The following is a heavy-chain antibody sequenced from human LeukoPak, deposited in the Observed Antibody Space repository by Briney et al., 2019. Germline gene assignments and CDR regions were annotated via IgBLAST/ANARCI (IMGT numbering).Heavy chain of an antibody. J-gene: IGHJ4*02. CDR2: TYYRSKWHN. Sequence: SQTLSLTCAISGDSVSSNSVAWNWIRQSPSRGLEWLGRTYYRSKWHNDYAVSVKSRIIINPDTSKNQFSLQVNSVTPEDTAVYYCARGWGGFDYWGQGTLVTVSS. CDR1: GDSVSSNSVA. V-gene: IGHV6-1*01. CDR3: ARGWGGFDY. D-gene: IGHD3-16*01.